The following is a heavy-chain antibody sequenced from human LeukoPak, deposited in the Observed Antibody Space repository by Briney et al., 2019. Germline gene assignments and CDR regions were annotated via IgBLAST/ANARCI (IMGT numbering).Heavy chain of an antibody. CDR3: AKAVHVNLELLYY. CDR2: IRYDGSNK. J-gene: IGHJ4*02. V-gene: IGHV3-30*02. D-gene: IGHD1-7*01. CDR1: GFTFSSYG. Sequence: PGGSLRLSCAASGFTFSSYGMHWVRQAPGKGLDWVAFIRYDGSNKYYADSVKGRFTISRDNSKNTLYPQMNSLRAEDTAVYYCAKAVHVNLELLYYWGQGTLVTVSS.